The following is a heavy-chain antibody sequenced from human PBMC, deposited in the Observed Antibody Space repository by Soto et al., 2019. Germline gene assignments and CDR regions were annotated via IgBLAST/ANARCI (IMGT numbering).Heavy chain of an antibody. Sequence: PGGSLRLSCAASGFTFRGYAMSWVRQAPGKGLEWVSAISGSGGSTYYADSVKGRFTISRDNSKNMLYLQMNSLRAEDTAVYYCATADSSGFKRADAFDIWGQGTMVTVSS. D-gene: IGHD3-22*01. V-gene: IGHV3-23*01. CDR2: ISGSGGST. CDR1: GFTFRGYA. J-gene: IGHJ3*02. CDR3: ATADSSGFKRADAFDI.